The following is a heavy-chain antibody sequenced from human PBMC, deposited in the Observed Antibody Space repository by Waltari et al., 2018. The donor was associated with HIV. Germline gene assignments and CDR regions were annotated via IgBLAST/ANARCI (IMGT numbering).Heavy chain of an antibody. J-gene: IGHJ6*02. Sequence: QVQLVQSAAEVNKPGASSQVPCKASGSTPTELSINRVRPPLAPGLEWMGGFDPEDGETIYAQKFQGRVTMTEDTSTDTAYMELSSLRSEDTAVYYCATEHLATVGYYYYGMDVWGQGTTVTVSS. D-gene: IGHD5-12*01. CDR3: ATEHLATVGYYYYGMDV. V-gene: IGHV1-24*01. CDR1: GSTPTELS. CDR2: FDPEDGET.